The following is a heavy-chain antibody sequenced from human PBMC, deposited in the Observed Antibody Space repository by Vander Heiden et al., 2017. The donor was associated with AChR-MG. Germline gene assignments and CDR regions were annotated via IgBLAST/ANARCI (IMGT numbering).Heavy chain of an antibody. CDR1: GGSISSYY. CDR3: ARGGVWYRADFDY. J-gene: IGHJ4*02. CDR2: IYYSGST. D-gene: IGHD6-13*01. Sequence: QVQLQESGPGLVTPSETLSLTCTVPGGSISSYYWSWIRQPPGKGLEWIGYIYYSGSTNYNPALKSRVTISVDTSKNQCSLKLSSVTAADTAVYYCARGGVWYRADFDYWGQGTLVTVSS. V-gene: IGHV4-59*01.